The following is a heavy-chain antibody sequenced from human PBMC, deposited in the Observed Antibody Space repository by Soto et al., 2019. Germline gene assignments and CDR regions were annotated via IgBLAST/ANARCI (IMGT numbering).Heavy chain of an antibody. J-gene: IGHJ5*02. CDR3: ARKVGDKTRNNWFDT. CDR2: ISGSSGSK. D-gene: IGHD3-9*01. V-gene: IGHV3-23*01. CDR1: GFTFSTDA. Sequence: GGSLRLSCAASGFTFSTDAMSWVRQAPGMGLEWVSTISGSSGSKYYADSAKGRFTISRDNSRNTLYVQMNSLRAEDTAVYYCARKVGDKTRNNWFDTWGPGTLVTVSS.